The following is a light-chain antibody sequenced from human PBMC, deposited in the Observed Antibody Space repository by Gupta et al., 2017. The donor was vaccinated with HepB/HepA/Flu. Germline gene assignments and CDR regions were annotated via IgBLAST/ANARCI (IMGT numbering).Light chain of an antibody. CDR1: QGITNY. J-gene: IGKJ3*01. CDR2: AAS. Sequence: DIQMTQSPSYMSASVGDRLTITCRTSQGITNYLAWYQQKPGKVPKLLIYAASTLQAGVPSRFSGSGSGTDFTLTISGLQPEDVATYYCQKYNSAPSTFGPGTKVDIK. CDR3: QKYNSAPST. V-gene: IGKV1-27*01.